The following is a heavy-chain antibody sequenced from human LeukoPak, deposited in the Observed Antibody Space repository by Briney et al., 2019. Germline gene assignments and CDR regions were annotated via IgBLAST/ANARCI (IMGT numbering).Heavy chain of an antibody. CDR1: GFTFRSYA. V-gene: IGHV3-23*01. J-gene: IGHJ4*02. CDR3: AKDACGGDCYSHFDY. D-gene: IGHD2-21*02. Sequence: GASLRLSCAASGFTFRSYAMSWVRQAPGKGLEWVSAISASGRSTYYADSVEGRFTISRDNSKNTLYLQMNSLRAEDTAVYYCAKDACGGDCYSHFDYWGQGTLVTVSS. CDR2: ISASGRST.